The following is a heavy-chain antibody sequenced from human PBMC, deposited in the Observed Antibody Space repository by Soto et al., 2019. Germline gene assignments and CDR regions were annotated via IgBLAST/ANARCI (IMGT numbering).Heavy chain of an antibody. CDR1: GGSVSSSVDF. Sequence: SETLSLTCNVSGGSVSSSVDFWGWIRQPTGKGLECIGSIHYSGSTHYNPSLKSRVTISIDTPKNQFSLTLTSVTAADTAVYYCAGPHRRLVSFFDYWGPGTPVTVSS. J-gene: IGHJ4*02. CDR2: IHYSGST. CDR3: AGPHRRLVSFFDY. D-gene: IGHD3-9*01. V-gene: IGHV4-39*01.